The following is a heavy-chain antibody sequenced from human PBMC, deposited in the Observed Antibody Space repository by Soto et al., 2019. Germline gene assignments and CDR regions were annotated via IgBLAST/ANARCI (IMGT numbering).Heavy chain of an antibody. CDR2: IIPIFGTA. V-gene: IGHV1-69*06. D-gene: IGHD6-6*01. CDR3: ARETDSSLKVGIGFDP. CDR1: GGTFSSYA. J-gene: IGHJ5*02. Sequence: QVQLVQSGAEVKKPGSSVKVSCKASGGTFSSYAISWVRQAPGHGLEWMGGIIPIFGTANYAQKFQGRVTITADKSTSTAYMELSSLRSEDTAVYYCARETDSSLKVGIGFDPWGQGTLVTVSS.